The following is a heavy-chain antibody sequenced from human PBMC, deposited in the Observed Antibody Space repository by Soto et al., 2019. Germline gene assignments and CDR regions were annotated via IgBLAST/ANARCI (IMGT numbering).Heavy chain of an antibody. CDR3: ANSPPSIAARSLVYFDY. Sequence: GGSLRLSCAASGFTFSSYAMSWVRQAPGKGLEWVSAISGSGGSTYYADSVKGRFTISRDNSKNTLYLQMNSLRAEDTAVYYCANSPPSIAARSLVYFDYWGQGTLVTVSS. CDR1: GFTFSSYA. V-gene: IGHV3-23*01. J-gene: IGHJ4*02. D-gene: IGHD6-6*01. CDR2: ISGSGGST.